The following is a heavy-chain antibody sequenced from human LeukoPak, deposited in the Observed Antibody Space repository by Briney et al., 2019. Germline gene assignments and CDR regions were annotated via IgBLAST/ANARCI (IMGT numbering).Heavy chain of an antibody. CDR2: IHHSGNT. CDR1: GGSISSSY. Sequence: SETLSLTCTVSGGSISSSYWRLIRQSPGKGLEWVGYIHHSGNTNSNPPLKSRVTISVDTPKNQFSLKLSSVTAADTAVYYCVRWQYCGGNCYFSAFDIWGQGTMVTVSS. D-gene: IGHD2-21*01. V-gene: IGHV4-59*01. J-gene: IGHJ3*02. CDR3: VRWQYCGGNCYFSAFDI.